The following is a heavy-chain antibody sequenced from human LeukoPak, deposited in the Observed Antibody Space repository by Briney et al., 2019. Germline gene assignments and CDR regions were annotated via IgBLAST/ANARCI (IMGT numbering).Heavy chain of an antibody. Sequence: GSSVKLSCKASGGTFSSYAISWVRQAPGQGLEWMGGIIPIFGTANYAQKFQGRVTITADESTSTAYMELSSLRSEDTAVYYCARAAPLSGSYRGGWYFDLWGRGTLVTVSS. V-gene: IGHV1-69*01. CDR2: IIPIFGTA. D-gene: IGHD1-26*01. CDR1: GGTFSSYA. J-gene: IGHJ2*01. CDR3: ARAAPLSGSYRGGWYFDL.